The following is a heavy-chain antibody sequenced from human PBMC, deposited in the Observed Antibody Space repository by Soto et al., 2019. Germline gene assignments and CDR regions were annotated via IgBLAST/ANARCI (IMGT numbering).Heavy chain of an antibody. D-gene: IGHD5-12*01. CDR2: ISYDGSNK. V-gene: IGHV3-30-3*01. CDR1: GFTFSSYA. CDR3: ATGAEREWLRFTGY. Sequence: QTGGSLRLSCAASGFTFSSYAMHWVRQAPGKGLEWVAVISYDGSNKYYADSVKGRFTISRDNSKNTLYLQMNSLRAEDTAVYYCATGAEREWLRFTGYWGQGTLVTVSS. J-gene: IGHJ4*02.